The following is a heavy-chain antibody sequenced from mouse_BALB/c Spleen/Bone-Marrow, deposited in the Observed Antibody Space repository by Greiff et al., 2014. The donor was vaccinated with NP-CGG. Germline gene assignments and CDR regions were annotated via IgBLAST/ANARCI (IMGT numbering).Heavy chain of an antibody. V-gene: IGHV1S130*01. Sequence: QVQLKHSGSVLVRPGGSVKLSCKASGYTFTSSRMHWAKQRPGQGLEWIGDIHPNSGNTKYNEKFRGKATLTVDTSSNTAYVAXXXXXFEDSAVYYCARSYRFWYFDVWGAGTTVAVSS. CDR1: GYTFTSSR. D-gene: IGHD2-14*01. CDR2: IHPNSGNT. CDR3: ARSYRFWYFDV. J-gene: IGHJ1*01.